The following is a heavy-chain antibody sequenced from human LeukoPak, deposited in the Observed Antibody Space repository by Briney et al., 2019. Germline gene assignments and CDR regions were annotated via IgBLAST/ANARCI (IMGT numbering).Heavy chain of an antibody. D-gene: IGHD4-17*01. CDR3: AREVATRRTTVILDAFDI. V-gene: IGHV1-8*01. CDR2: MNPNSGNT. CDR1: GYTFTSYD. J-gene: IGHJ3*02. Sequence: GASVTVSCKASGYTFTSYDINWVRQATGQGLEWMGWMNPNSGNTGYAQKFQGRVTMTRNTSISTAYMELSSLRSEDTAVYYCAREVATRRTTVILDAFDIWGQGTMVTVSS.